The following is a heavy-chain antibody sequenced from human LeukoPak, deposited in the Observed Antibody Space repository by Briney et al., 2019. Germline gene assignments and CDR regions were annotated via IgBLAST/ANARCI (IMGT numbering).Heavy chain of an antibody. V-gene: IGHV4-30-2*01. CDR2: IYHSGST. CDR3: ARLDLGCSGGSCYFPSGEFDY. J-gene: IGHJ4*02. CDR1: GGSISSGGYS. Sequence: SETLSLTCAVSGGSISSGGYSWSWIRQPPGKGLEWIGYIYHSGSTYYNPSLKSRVTISVDRSKNQFSLKLSSVTAADTAVYYCARLDLGCSGGSCYFPSGEFDYWGQGTLVTVSS. D-gene: IGHD2-15*01.